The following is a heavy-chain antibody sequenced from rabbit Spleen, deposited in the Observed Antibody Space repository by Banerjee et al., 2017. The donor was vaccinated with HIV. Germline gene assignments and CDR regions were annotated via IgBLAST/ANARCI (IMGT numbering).Heavy chain of an antibody. CDR3: ARETSSGWGVVSFYFNL. J-gene: IGHJ4*01. Sequence: QSLEESGGGLVQPEGSLTLTCTASGFSFSSRYYMCWVRQAPGKGLEWIGCIGFGSTGNTYYASWAKGRFTISKTSSTTVTLQMTSLTAADTATYFCARETSSGWGVVSFYFNLWGPGTLVTVS. CDR2: IGFGSTGNT. V-gene: IGHV1S40*01. D-gene: IGHD4-1*01. CDR1: GFSFSSRYY.